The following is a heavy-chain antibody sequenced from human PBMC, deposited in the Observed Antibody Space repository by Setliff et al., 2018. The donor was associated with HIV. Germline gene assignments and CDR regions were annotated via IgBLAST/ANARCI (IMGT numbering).Heavy chain of an antibody. V-gene: IGHV4-31*03. CDR2: IYYSGST. J-gene: IGHJ6*03. CDR3: ARGARLLAGYSDRWDYYYMAV. D-gene: IGHD6-13*01. Sequence: PSETLSLTCSVSGGSINNDIYFWTWIRQHPGKGLEWIGYIYYSGSTYYNPSLKSRFTISVDTSKNQFSLKVNSVTAADTAVYYCARGARLLAGYSDRWDYYYMAVWGKGTTVTVSS. CDR1: GGSINNDIYF.